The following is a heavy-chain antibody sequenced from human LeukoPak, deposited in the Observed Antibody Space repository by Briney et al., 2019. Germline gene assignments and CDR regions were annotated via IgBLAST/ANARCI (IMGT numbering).Heavy chain of an antibody. D-gene: IGHD6-13*01. CDR2: ISSSGSTI. CDR1: GFTFSDYY. CDR3: ARARGSSSSGWFDP. V-gene: IGHV3-11*01. Sequence: KPGGSLRLSCAASGFTFSDYYMSWIRQAPGKELEWVSYISSSGSTIYYADSVKGRFTISRDNAKNSLYLKMNTLRPEDTAVYYCARARGSSSSGWFDPWGQGTLVTASS. J-gene: IGHJ5*02.